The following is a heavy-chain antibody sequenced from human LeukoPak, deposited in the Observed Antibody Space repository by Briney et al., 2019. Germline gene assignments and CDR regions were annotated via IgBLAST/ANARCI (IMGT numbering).Heavy chain of an antibody. V-gene: IGHV1-18*01. Sequence: ASVKVSCKASGYTFTSSGITWVRQAPGQGLEWMAWISVYNGNTNYAQRFQGRVTMTTDTSTSTVYMELRSLRSDDTAVYYCARAPNNYYYGSGSYGPVNWFDPWGQGTLVTVSS. CDR2: ISVYNGNT. D-gene: IGHD3-10*01. J-gene: IGHJ5*02. CDR1: GYTFTSSG. CDR3: ARAPNNYYYGSGSYGPVNWFDP.